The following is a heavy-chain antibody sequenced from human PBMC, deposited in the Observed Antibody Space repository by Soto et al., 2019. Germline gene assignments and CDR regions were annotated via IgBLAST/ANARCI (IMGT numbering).Heavy chain of an antibody. Sequence: GGSLRLSCAASGFTFSSYGRNWVRQAPGKGLEWVSSISSSSSYIYYADSVKGRFTISRDNAKNSLYLQMNSLRAEDTAVYYCARGSVATTYDAFDIWGQGTMVTVSS. CDR1: GFTFSSYG. V-gene: IGHV3-21*01. D-gene: IGHD5-12*01. J-gene: IGHJ3*02. CDR3: ARGSVATTYDAFDI. CDR2: ISSSSSYI.